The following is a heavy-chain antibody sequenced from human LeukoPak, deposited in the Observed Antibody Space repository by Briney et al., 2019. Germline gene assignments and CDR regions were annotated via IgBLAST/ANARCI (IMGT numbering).Heavy chain of an antibody. CDR2: MYYSGYSTGTT. Sequence: PSETLSLTCTVSDGSISSSSFYWGWIRQPPGKGLEWIGSMYYSGYSTGTTYYNPSLESRVTISIDTSKNQFSLNLSSVTAADTAVYYCARIGLAIVPSLNNYYYYGMDVWGQGTTVTVSS. CDR3: ARIGLAIVPSLNNYYYYGMDV. V-gene: IGHV4-39*07. J-gene: IGHJ6*02. D-gene: IGHD2/OR15-2a*01. CDR1: DGSISSSSFY.